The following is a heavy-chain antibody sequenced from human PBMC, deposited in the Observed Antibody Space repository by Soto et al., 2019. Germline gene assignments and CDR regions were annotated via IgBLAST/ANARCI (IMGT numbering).Heavy chain of an antibody. CDR1: GFSLSTTAEG. CDR3: AHGSCSSADCYPNPYLDY. D-gene: IGHD2-2*01. J-gene: IGHJ4*02. CDR2: IYWDDDE. V-gene: IGHV2-5*02. Sequence: QITLKESGPTLVKPTQTLTLTCTFSGFSLSTTAEGVGWIRQPPGKALEWLALIYWDDDERYSPSLKSRLTITKDTSKNQVVLTITYVDPVDTATYYCAHGSCSSADCYPNPYLDYWGQGILVTVSS.